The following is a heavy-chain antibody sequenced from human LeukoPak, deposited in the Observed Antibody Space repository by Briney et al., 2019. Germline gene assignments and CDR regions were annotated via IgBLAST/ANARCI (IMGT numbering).Heavy chain of an antibody. CDR1: GGSISSYY. V-gene: IGHV4-59*01. D-gene: IGHD3-10*01. J-gene: IGHJ5*02. Sequence: SETLSLTCTVSGGSISSYYWSWIRQPPGKGLEWIGYIYYSGSTNYNPSLKSRVTISVDTSENQFSLKLSSVTAADTAVYYCAREQVVRGSDNWFDPWGQGTLVTVSS. CDR2: IYYSGST. CDR3: AREQVVRGSDNWFDP.